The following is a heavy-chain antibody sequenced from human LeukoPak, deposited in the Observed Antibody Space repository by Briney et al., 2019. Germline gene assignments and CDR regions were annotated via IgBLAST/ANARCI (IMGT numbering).Heavy chain of an antibody. V-gene: IGHV3-33*06. CDR2: IWYDGSNK. Sequence: PGRSLRLSCAASGFTFSSYGMHWVRQAPGKGLEWVAVIWYDGSNKYCADSVKGRFTISRDNSKNTLYLQMNSLRAEDTAVYYCAKDSGPFGELLDYWGQGTLVTVSS. CDR3: AKDSGPFGELLDY. D-gene: IGHD3-10*01. J-gene: IGHJ4*02. CDR1: GFTFSSYG.